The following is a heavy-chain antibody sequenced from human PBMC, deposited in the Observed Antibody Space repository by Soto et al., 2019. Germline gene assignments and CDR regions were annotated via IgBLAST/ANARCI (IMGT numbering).Heavy chain of an antibody. CDR3: AILPSETYEYDP. CDR2: ISIYYGNT. CDR1: GYTFTDYG. V-gene: IGHV1-18*01. J-gene: IGHJ5*02. D-gene: IGHD5-12*01. Sequence: ASVKVSCKASGYTFTDYGILWLRQAPGQGLEWMGWISIYYGNTDYSQKLQGRVTMTRDISTSTAYMELTSLRSDDTAVYYCAILPSETYEYDPWGQGTLVTVSS.